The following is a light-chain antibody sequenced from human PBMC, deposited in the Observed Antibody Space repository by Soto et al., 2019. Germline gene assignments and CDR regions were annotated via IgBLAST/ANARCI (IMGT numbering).Light chain of an antibody. CDR3: QQYGSSPYT. V-gene: IGKV3-20*01. CDR1: QSVSSSY. Sequence: EIVLTQSPGTLSLSPGEIATLSCRASQSVSSSYLAWYQQKPGQAPRLLIYGASSRDTGIPDRFSGSGSGTDFTLTISRLEPEDFAVYYCQQYGSSPYTFGQGTKLEIK. CDR2: GAS. J-gene: IGKJ2*01.